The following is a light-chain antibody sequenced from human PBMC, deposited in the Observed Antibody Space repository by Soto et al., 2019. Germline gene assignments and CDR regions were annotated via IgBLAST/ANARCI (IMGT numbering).Light chain of an antibody. J-gene: IGKJ1*01. CDR2: GAS. CDR1: QSVSSK. Sequence: HSLATVSLSKGERATLSCRASQSVSSKLAWYQQKPGQAPRLLIYGASTRATGIPARFSGGGSGTDFTLNISSLQPDDFATYYCQQNYRATPWTFG. CDR3: QQNYRATPWT. V-gene: IGKV3D-15*01.